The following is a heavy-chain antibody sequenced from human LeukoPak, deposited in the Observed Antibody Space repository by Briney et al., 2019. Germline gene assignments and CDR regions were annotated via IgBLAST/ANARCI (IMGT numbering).Heavy chain of an antibody. V-gene: IGHV4-59*01. D-gene: IGHD3-22*01. Sequence: PSETLSLTCTVSGGSIISYYWSWIRQPPGKGLEWIGYIHSSGSTSYSPSLKSRVTFSVDTSKNHFSLKVTSMTAADTAVYYCARRAGDYSHPYDYWGQGTLVTVSS. CDR2: IHSSGST. CDR3: ARRAGDYSHPYDY. J-gene: IGHJ4*02. CDR1: GGSIISYY.